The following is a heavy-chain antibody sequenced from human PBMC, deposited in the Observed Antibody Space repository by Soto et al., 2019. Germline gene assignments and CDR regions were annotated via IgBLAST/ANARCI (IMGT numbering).Heavy chain of an antibody. V-gene: IGHV4-59*01. CDR1: GGSISSYY. D-gene: IGHD5-12*01. J-gene: IGHJ3*02. Sequence: XGTLSLTCTVSGGSISSYYWSWIRQPPGKGLEWIGYIYYSGSTNYNPSLKSRVTISVDTSKNQFSLKLSSVTAADTAVYYCASSGEMATTKDAFDIWGQGTMVTVSS. CDR2: IYYSGST. CDR3: ASSGEMATTKDAFDI.